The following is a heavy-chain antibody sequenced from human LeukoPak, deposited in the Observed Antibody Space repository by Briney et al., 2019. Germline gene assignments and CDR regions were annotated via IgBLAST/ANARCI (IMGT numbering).Heavy chain of an antibody. V-gene: IGHV4-34*01. CDR2: INHSGST. D-gene: IGHD4-17*01. CDR3: ARQRGTTVLDY. CDR1: GGSFSGYY. J-gene: IGHJ4*02. Sequence: SETLSLTCAVYGGSFSGYYWSWSRQPPGKGLEWIGEINHSGSTNYNPSLKSRVTISVDTSKNQFSLKLSSVTAADTAVYYCARQRGTTVLDYWGQGTLVTVSS.